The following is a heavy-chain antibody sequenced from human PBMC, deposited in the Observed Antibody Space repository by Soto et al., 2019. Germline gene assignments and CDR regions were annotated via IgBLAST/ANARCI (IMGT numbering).Heavy chain of an antibody. CDR2: ISAYNGNT. CDR3: ARDSSAAGIFDS. CDR1: GYTFTSYG. D-gene: IGHD6-13*01. Sequence: QVQLVQSGAEVKKPGASVQVSCKASGYTFTSYGISWVRQAPGQGLEWMGWISAYNGNTNYAQKLQGRVTMTTDTSKSTAYMELRSLRSDYTAGYYCARDSSAAGIFDSLVQGTQVAFSS. V-gene: IGHV1-18*01. J-gene: IGHJ4*02.